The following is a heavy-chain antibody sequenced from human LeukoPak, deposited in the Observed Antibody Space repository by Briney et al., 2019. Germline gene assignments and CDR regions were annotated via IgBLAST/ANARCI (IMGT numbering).Heavy chain of an antibody. CDR1: GFTVSSNY. CDR2: INHSGST. Sequence: GSLRLSCAASGFTVSSNYMSWVRQAPGKGLEWIGEINHSGSTNYNPSLKSRVTISVDTSKNQFSLKLSSVTAADTAVYYCARARGYSYGRLPGYFDYWGQGTLVTVSS. J-gene: IGHJ4*02. CDR3: ARARGYSYGRLPGYFDY. V-gene: IGHV4-34*01. D-gene: IGHD5-18*01.